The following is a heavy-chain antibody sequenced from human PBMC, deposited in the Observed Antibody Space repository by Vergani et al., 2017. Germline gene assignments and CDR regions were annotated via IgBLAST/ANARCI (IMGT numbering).Heavy chain of an antibody. Sequence: QVQLVQSGAEVKKPGASVKVSCKASGYTFTGYYMHWVRQAPGQGLEWMGWINPNSGGTNYAQKFQGRVTMTRDTSISTAYMELSRLRSDDTAVYYCAREIVVVVGSNWFDPWGQGTLVTVSS. CDR3: AREIVVVVGSNWFDP. J-gene: IGHJ5*02. CDR2: INPNSGGT. V-gene: IGHV1-2*02. D-gene: IGHD2-15*01. CDR1: GYTFTGYY.